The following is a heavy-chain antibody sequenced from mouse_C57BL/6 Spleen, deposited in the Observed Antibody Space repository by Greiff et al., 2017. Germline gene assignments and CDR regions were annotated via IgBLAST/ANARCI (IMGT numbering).Heavy chain of an antibody. CDR3: ARHDGDYVNYPFDY. Sequence: VQLQQSGPELVKPGTSVKISCKASGYAFTSSWMNWVKQRPGQGLEWIGLIYPGGGDTNYNGKFKGKATLTADKSSSTAYMQLSSLTSEDSAVYFCARHDGDYVNYPFDYRGQGTTLTVSS. D-gene: IGHD2-3*01. J-gene: IGHJ2*01. CDR1: GYAFTSSW. V-gene: IGHV1-82*01. CDR2: IYPGGGDT.